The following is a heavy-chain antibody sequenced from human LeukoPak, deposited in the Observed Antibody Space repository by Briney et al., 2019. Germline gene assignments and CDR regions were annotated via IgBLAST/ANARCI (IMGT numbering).Heavy chain of an antibody. CDR3: ARYRVDYFDY. D-gene: IGHD1-14*01. J-gene: IGHJ4*02. V-gene: IGHV5-51*01. CDR2: IYPGDSDT. CDR1: GYSFTNFW. Sequence: LGESLKISCKGFGYSFTNFWIGWVRQMPGKGLEWMGIIYPGDSDTRYSPSFQGQVTISADKSISTAYLQWSSLKASDTAMYYCARYRVDYFDYWGQGTLVTVSS.